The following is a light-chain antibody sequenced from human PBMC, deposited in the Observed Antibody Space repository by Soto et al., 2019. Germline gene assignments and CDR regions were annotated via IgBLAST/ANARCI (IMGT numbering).Light chain of an antibody. J-gene: IGLJ2*01. CDR2: EVS. Sequence: QSALTQPASVSGSPGQSITISCTGTSSDVGGYNYVSWFQQHPGKAPKLMIYEVSHRPSGVSNRFSGSKSGKTASLTISGLQAEAEADYYCSSYTSSSTRVFGGGTKLTVL. CDR3: SSYTSSSTRV. V-gene: IGLV2-14*01. CDR1: SSDVGGYNY.